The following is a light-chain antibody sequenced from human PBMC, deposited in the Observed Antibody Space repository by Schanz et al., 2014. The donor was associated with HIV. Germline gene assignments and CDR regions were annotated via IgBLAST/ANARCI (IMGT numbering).Light chain of an antibody. CDR1: SSDRGGYNH. J-gene: IGLJ2*01. CDR2: DVS. V-gene: IGLV2-14*03. CDR3: SSYTSSSIVV. Sequence: QSALTQPPSASGAPGQSVTISCTGTSSDRGGYNHPPWAHQYPGKAPTPMIFDVSNRPSGVSNRFSGSKSGNTASLTISGLQAEDEADYYCSSYTSSSIVVFGGGTKLTVL.